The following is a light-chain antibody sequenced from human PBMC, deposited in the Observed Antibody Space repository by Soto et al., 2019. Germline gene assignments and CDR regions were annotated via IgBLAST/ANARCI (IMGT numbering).Light chain of an antibody. CDR2: EVV. V-gene: IGLV2-8*01. CDR1: KNDIGVYDF. CDR3: TSYAGSNTYV. J-gene: IGLJ1*01. Sequence: QXVLTQPPSASGSPGQSVTISCTGTKNDIGVYDFVSWYQHHPGKAPRLIIYEVVQRPSGVPDRFSGSKSGNTASLTVSGLQAADVADYFCTSYAGSNTYVFRSGTKGTAL.